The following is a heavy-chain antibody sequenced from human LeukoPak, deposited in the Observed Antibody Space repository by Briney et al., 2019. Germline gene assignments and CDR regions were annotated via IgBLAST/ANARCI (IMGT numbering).Heavy chain of an antibody. Sequence: SQTLSLTCTVSGGSISSGGYYWSRIRQHPGKGLEWIGYIYYSGSTYYNPSLKSRVTISVDTSKNQFSLKLSSVTAADTAVYYCARDLSTDGLGSFDPWGQGTLVTVSS. CDR3: ARDLSTDGLGSFDP. CDR2: IYYSGST. CDR1: GGSISSGGYY. J-gene: IGHJ5*02. D-gene: IGHD2-2*03. V-gene: IGHV4-31*03.